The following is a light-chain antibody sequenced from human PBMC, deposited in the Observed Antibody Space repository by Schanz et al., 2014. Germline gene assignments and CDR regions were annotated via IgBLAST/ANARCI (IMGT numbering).Light chain of an antibody. CDR1: SSDVGGYNY. V-gene: IGLV2-8*01. Sequence: QSALTQPASVSGSPGQSITISCTGTSSDVGGYNYVSWYQQHPGKAPKLMIYEVSQRPSGVPDRFSGSKSGNTASLTVSGLQADDEADYYCRSFGGSNNPPWVFGGGTKLTVL. CDR3: RSFGGSNNPPWV. CDR2: EVS. J-gene: IGLJ3*02.